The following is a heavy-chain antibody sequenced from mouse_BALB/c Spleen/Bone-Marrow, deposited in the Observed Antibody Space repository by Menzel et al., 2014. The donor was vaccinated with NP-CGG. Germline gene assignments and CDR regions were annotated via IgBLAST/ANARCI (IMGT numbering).Heavy chain of an antibody. Sequence: QVQLKQSGAELVRPGTSVKMSCKAAGYSFTNFWIGWVKQMPGHGLEWIGDIYPKNDDANYNEKFKGRATLTVDTSSSTAYMQLSGLTSEDSAIYYCTRHYGNYDYWGQGSTLTVSS. CDR3: TRHYGNYDY. D-gene: IGHD2-1*01. J-gene: IGHJ2*01. CDR1: GYSFTNFW. V-gene: IGHV1-63*02. CDR2: IYPKNDDA.